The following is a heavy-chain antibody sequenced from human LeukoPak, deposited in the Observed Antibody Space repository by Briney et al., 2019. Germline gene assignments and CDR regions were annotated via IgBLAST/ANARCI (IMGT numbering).Heavy chain of an antibody. V-gene: IGHV1-69*01. CDR1: GGTFSSYA. CDR3: ARGSESMDY. D-gene: IGHD2/OR15-2a*01. J-gene: IGHJ4*02. Sequence: GASVKVSCKASGGTFSSYAISWVRQAPGQGLEWVGGIIPIVGTANYAHTVQGRVTITADESTSSDYMELSSLRSEDTAVYYCARGSESMDYWGQGTLVTVSS. CDR2: IIPIVGTA.